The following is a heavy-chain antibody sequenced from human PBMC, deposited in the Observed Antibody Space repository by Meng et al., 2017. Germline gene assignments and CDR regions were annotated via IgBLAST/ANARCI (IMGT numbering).Heavy chain of an antibody. Sequence: GGSLRLSCAASGFTFSSYEMNWVRQAPGKGLEWVSYISSSGSTIYYADSVKGRFTISRDNAKNSLYLQMNSLRAEDTAVYYCARKYYYDSSGYYYYYYYGMDVWGQGTTVTVSS. CDR3: ARKYYYDSSGYYYYYYYGMDV. V-gene: IGHV3-48*03. CDR1: GFTFSSYE. J-gene: IGHJ6*02. CDR2: ISSSGSTI. D-gene: IGHD3-22*01.